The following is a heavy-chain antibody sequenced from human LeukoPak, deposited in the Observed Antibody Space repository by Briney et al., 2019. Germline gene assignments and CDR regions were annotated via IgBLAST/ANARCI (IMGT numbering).Heavy chain of an antibody. Sequence: GGSLRLSCAASGFTFSTYGMHWVRQAPGKGLEWVTFISYVGSNKYYVDSVKGRFTISRDNSKSMLYLQMDSLRAEDTAVYYCAKDNIHCSSTSCYSGYYALDVWGKGTTVTVSS. CDR3: AKDNIHCSSTSCYSGYYALDV. V-gene: IGHV3-30*18. CDR1: GFTFSTYG. D-gene: IGHD2-2*01. CDR2: ISYVGSNK. J-gene: IGHJ6*04.